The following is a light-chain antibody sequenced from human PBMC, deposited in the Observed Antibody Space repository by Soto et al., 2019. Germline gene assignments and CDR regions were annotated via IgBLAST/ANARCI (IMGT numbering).Light chain of an antibody. Sequence: DNQMTQSPSSPSASLGDRVTITFRESEDIRNDLGWYQQRPGKAPKLLIYDVSSLQSGVPSRFSGSGSGTEFTLTISSLQPDDFATYYCQHYKMYSPWTFGQGTKVDIK. J-gene: IGKJ1*01. CDR3: QHYKMYSPWT. CDR2: DVS. V-gene: IGKV1-17*01. CDR1: EDIRND.